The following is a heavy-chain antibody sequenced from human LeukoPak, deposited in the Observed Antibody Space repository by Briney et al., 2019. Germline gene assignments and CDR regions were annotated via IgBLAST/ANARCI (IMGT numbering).Heavy chain of an antibody. D-gene: IGHD3-16*02. Sequence: SVKVSCKASGGTFSSYAISWVRQAPGQGLEWMGGIIHIFGTANYAQKFQGRVTITADESTSTAYMELSSLRSEDTAVYYCARTYYDYVWGSYRYIGWFDPWGQGTLVTVSS. V-gene: IGHV1-69*13. CDR3: ARTYYDYVWGSYRYIGWFDP. J-gene: IGHJ5*02. CDR1: GGTFSSYA. CDR2: IIHIFGTA.